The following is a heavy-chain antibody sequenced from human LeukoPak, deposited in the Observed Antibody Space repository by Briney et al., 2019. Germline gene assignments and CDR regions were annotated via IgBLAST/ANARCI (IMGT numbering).Heavy chain of an antibody. Sequence: GESLRLSCAASGFTFSSYWMSWVRQAPGKGLEWVANIKQDGSDKYYVDSVKGRFTISRDNAKNSLYLQMNSLRAEDTAVYYCARDSPHYYDSSGYWFDPWGQGTLVTVS. CDR3: ARDSPHYYDSSGYWFDP. CDR2: IKQDGSDK. J-gene: IGHJ5*02. V-gene: IGHV3-7*01. D-gene: IGHD3-22*01. CDR1: GFTFSSYW.